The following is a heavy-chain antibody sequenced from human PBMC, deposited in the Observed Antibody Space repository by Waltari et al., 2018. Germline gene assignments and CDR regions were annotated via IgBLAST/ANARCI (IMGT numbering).Heavy chain of an antibody. Sequence: QVQLQESGPGLVKPSETLSLTCTVSGGSISSYYWSWIRQPPGKGLEWIGYIYYSGSTNYNPSLNSRVTISVDTSKNQFSLKLSSVTAADTAVYYCAGDYYDSSGYSNWGQGTLVTVSS. CDR3: AGDYYDSSGYSN. CDR1: GGSISSYY. CDR2: IYYSGST. D-gene: IGHD3-22*01. J-gene: IGHJ4*02. V-gene: IGHV4-59*01.